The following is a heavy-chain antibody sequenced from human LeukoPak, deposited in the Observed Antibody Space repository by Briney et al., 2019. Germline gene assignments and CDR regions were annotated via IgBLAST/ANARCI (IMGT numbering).Heavy chain of an antibody. D-gene: IGHD3-9*01. CDR3: ARGAGPSYDILTGRGEGSAFDT. V-gene: IGHV4-59*11. J-gene: IGHJ3*02. CDR1: GGSISSHY. Sequence: SETLSLTCTVSGGSISSHYWSWIRQPPGKGLEWIGYIYYSGSTNYNPSLKSRVTISVDTSKNQFSLKLSSVTAADTAVYYCARGAGPSYDILTGRGEGSAFDTWGQGTTVTVSS. CDR2: IYYSGST.